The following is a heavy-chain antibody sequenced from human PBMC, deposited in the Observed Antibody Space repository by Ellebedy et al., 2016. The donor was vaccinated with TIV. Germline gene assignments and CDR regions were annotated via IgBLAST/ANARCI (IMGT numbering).Heavy chain of an antibody. D-gene: IGHD1-26*01. V-gene: IGHV1-18*04. J-gene: IGHJ6*02. Sequence: AASVKVSCKASGYTFTGYVICWVRQAPGQGLAWMGWISTYNGNTNFAQKVQGRVTMTTDTSTRTAYMALWSLRSDDTAVYYCARERRGTGSYYNYFGMDVWGQGTTVTVSS. CDR2: ISTYNGNT. CDR3: ARERRGTGSYYNYFGMDV. CDR1: GYTFTGYV.